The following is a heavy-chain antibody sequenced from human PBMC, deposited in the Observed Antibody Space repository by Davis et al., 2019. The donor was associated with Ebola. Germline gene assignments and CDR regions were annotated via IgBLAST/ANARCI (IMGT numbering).Heavy chain of an antibody. D-gene: IGHD1-26*01. CDR1: GFTFSSYS. CDR3: ARESSGSYYRYGMDV. J-gene: IGHJ6*02. Sequence: MHGESLKISCAASGFTFSSYSMNWVRQAPGKGLEWVSSISSSSSYIYYADSVKGRFTISRDNAKNSLYLQMNSLRAEDTAVYYCARESSGSYYRYGMDVWGQGTTVTVSS. V-gene: IGHV3-21*04. CDR2: ISSSSSYI.